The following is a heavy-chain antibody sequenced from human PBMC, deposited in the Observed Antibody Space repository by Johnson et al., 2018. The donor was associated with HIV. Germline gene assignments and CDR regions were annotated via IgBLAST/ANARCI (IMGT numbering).Heavy chain of an antibody. CDR1: GFTFSSYG. D-gene: IGHD3-22*01. V-gene: IGHV3-30*04. Sequence: QVQLVESGGGVVQPGKSLRLSCAASGFTFSSYGLHWVRPAPGKGLAWVAVISFDGRNKFYADSVKGRFTTSRDNTKNTLYLQMNSLRAGDTALYYCTRGESADYESSGYYADDAFDIWGQGTMVTVSS. CDR3: TRGESADYESSGYYADDAFDI. J-gene: IGHJ3*02. CDR2: ISFDGRNK.